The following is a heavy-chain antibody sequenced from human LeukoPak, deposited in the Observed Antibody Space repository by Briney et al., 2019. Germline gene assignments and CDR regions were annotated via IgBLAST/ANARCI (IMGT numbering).Heavy chain of an antibody. CDR2: IYSGGST. J-gene: IGHJ4*01. Sequence: GGSLRLSCAVSGFTVTNDYMNWVRQAPGKGLGWVSIIYSGGSTYYADSVKGRFTISRDSSNNTLFLQMSNLRADDSGLYYCATDVRSSPLGFWGHGTLVTVSS. V-gene: IGHV3-66*01. CDR3: ATDVRSSPLGF. CDR1: GFTVTNDY. D-gene: IGHD6-13*01.